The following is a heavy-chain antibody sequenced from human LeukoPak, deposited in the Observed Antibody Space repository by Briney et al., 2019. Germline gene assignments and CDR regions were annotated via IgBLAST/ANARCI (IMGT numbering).Heavy chain of an antibody. D-gene: IGHD3-22*01. Sequence: GGSLRLSCAASGFTFSSYAMSWVRQAPGKGLEWVSAISGSGGSTYYADSVKGRSTISRDNSKNTLYLQMNSLRAEDTGVYYCAKDQGNYDSSGYYKYWGQGTLVTVSS. CDR2: ISGSGGST. CDR3: AKDQGNYDSSGYYKY. V-gene: IGHV3-23*01. CDR1: GFTFSSYA. J-gene: IGHJ4*02.